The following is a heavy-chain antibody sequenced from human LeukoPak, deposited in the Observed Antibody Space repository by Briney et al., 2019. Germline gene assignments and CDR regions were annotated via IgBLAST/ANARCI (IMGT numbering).Heavy chain of an antibody. CDR2: IYPGNSDI. V-gene: IGHV5-51*01. D-gene: IGHD2-21*02. J-gene: IGHJ4*02. CDR3: MRQDVQMTHNYVDY. Sequence: GESLKISCKGSGYTFTNYWIGWVRQMPGKGLEWKGIIYPGNSDIRYRPSFRGQVTISADKSISTVYLQWSSLKASDTALYYCMRQDVQMTHNYVDYWGQGTLVTVSS. CDR1: GYTFTNYW.